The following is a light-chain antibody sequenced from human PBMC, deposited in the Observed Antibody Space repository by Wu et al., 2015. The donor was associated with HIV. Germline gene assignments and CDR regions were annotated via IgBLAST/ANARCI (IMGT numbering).Light chain of an antibody. V-gene: IGKV3-15*01. Sequence: EIVMTQSPDTLSVSAGERAIVSCRASQSVSSNLAWYQQKPGQAPRLLIFGASTRATGIPARFSGSGSETEFALTISSMQSEDSAVYYCQQRSLWPLTFGGGTKVEMK. CDR1: QSVSSN. CDR3: QQRSLWPLT. J-gene: IGKJ4*01. CDR2: GAS.